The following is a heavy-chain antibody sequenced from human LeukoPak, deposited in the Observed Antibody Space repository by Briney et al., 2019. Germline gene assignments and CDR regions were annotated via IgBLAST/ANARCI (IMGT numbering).Heavy chain of an antibody. V-gene: IGHV3-30*03. D-gene: IGHD2-2*01. CDR3: ARVYCTSTDRYYDY. CDR2: ISHDGSTK. Sequence: PGRSLRLSCAASGVTFSSYVMHWVRQAPGKGLEWMAFISHDGSTKLYADSVKGRFTISRDNPKNSLYLQMNSLRAEDTAVYYCARVYCTSTDRYYDYWGQGTLVTVSS. CDR1: GVTFSSYV. J-gene: IGHJ4*02.